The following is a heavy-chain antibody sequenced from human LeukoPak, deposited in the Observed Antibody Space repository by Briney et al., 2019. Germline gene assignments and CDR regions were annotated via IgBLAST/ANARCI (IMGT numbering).Heavy chain of an antibody. CDR3: ARDFYDSSGSGIFDY. J-gene: IGHJ4*02. CDR2: ISSSSSYI. CDR1: GFTFSSYS. Sequence: GSLRLSCAASGFTFSSYSMNWVRQAPGKGLEWVSSISSSSSYIYYADSVKGRFTISRDNAKNSLYLQMNSLRAEDTAVYYCARDFYDSSGSGIFDYWGQGTLVTVSS. D-gene: IGHD3-22*01. V-gene: IGHV3-21*01.